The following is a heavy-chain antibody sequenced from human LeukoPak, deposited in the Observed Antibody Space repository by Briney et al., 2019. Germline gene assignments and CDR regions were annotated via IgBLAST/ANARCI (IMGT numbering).Heavy chain of an antibody. J-gene: IGHJ4*02. CDR3: TRSDFWSGYSYFDY. V-gene: IGHV3-74*01. CDR1: GFTFSSYW. CDR2: INTDGSST. D-gene: IGHD3-3*01. Sequence: GGSLRLSCAASGFTFSSYWMHWVRRAPGKGLLWVSRINTDGSSTRYADSVKGRFTISRDNAKNTLYLQINSLRAEDTAVYYCTRSDFWSGYSYFDYWGQGTLVTVSS.